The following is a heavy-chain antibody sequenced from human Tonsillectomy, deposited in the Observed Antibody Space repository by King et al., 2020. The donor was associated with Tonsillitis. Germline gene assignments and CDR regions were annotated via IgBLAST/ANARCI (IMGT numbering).Heavy chain of an antibody. CDR2: IDWEEDK. D-gene: IGHD3-3*01. CDR3: ARIHNDFWSGYADF. Sequence: VTLKESGPALVKPTQTLTLTCTFSGFSLSTSGMCVSWIRQPPGKALEWLARIDWEEDKYYSTSLKTRLTISTDTSKNLVVLTMTNMDPEDTATYYCARIHNDFWSGYADFWGRGTLVTVSS. V-gene: IGHV2-70*11. J-gene: IGHJ4*02. CDR1: GFSLSTSGMC.